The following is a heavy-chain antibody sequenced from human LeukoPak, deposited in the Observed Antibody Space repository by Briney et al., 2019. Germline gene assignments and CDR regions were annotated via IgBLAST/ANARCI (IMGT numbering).Heavy chain of an antibody. CDR2: IKQDGSET. V-gene: IGHV3-7*01. CDR1: RFTLSNYW. Sequence: GGSLRLSCAASRFTLSNYWMSRGRQAPGKGLEWVANIKQDGSETYYVDSVKGRFTISRDNAKNSLSLQMNSLRAEDTAVYYCARQRGSGCLDYWGQGTLVTVSS. D-gene: IGHD6-19*01. CDR3: ARQRGSGCLDY. J-gene: IGHJ4*02.